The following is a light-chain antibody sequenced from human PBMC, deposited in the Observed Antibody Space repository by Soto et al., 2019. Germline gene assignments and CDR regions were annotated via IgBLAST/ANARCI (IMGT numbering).Light chain of an antibody. CDR1: QSVFYSSKSKNY. Sequence: DIVMTQSPDSLALSLGEMATINCKSSQSVFYSSKSKNYLAWYQQKPGQPPKLLIYWTSIRDSGVPDRFSGSGSGTDFTLTISSLQAEDVAVYYCQQFHSTPFTFGGGTKVEIK. J-gene: IGKJ4*01. CDR3: QQFHSTPFT. V-gene: IGKV4-1*01. CDR2: WTS.